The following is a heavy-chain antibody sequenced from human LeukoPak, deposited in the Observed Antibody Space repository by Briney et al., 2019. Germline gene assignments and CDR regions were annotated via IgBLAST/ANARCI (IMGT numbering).Heavy chain of an antibody. D-gene: IGHD2-15*01. CDR2: IYYTVST. CDR3: ARHVVGGTCYSALNI. V-gene: IGHV4-39*01. CDR1: VGSISSSSYY. Sequence: SETLSLTCTVSVGSISSSSYYWGWIRQPPGKGLEWIGSIYYTVSTYYNPSLESRVTIPMDTSTHQFSLKVTSVTAADTAVYYCARHVVGGTCYSALNIWGEGTMVTVSS. J-gene: IGHJ3*02.